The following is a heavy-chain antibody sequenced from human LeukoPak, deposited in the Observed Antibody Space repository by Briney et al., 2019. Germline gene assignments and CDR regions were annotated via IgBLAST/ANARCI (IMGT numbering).Heavy chain of an antibody. CDR1: GGSISSSSYY. J-gene: IGHJ4*02. V-gene: IGHV4-39*07. D-gene: IGHD2-2*01. CDR3: AREGGYCSSTSYSSWDYYFDY. CDR2: IYYSGST. Sequence: SETLSLTCTVSGGSISSSSYYWGWIRQPPGKGLEWIGSIYYSGSTYYNPSLKSRVTISVDTSKNQFSLKLSSVTAADTAVYYCAREGGYCSSTSYSSWDYYFDYWGQGTLVTVSS.